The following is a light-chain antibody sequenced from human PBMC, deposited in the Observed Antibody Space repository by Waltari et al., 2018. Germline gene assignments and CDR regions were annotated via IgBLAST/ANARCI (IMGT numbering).Light chain of an antibody. CDR3: QQHGTLPAT. CDR1: QSVGSSS. Sequence: DIVLTQSPGTASLSPGERVTLSCRASQSVGSSSLDWDQQKPGQAPRLVIYRASRRATGIPDRFSGSGSGTDFSLTISRLEPEDVAVYYCQQHGTLPATFGQGTKVEIK. V-gene: IGKV3-20*01. J-gene: IGKJ1*01. CDR2: RAS.